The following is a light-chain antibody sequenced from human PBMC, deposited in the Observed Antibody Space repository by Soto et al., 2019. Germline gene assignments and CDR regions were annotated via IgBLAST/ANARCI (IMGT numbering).Light chain of an antibody. J-gene: IGKJ3*01. CDR1: QGIRND. V-gene: IGKV1-6*01. CDR2: AAS. CDR3: LQKYFYPFT. Sequence: MTQSPATLSVSPGERVTFSCRASQGIRNDLDWFQQKPGKAPKLLIYAASNLQSGVPARFSGSGSGTDFTLTISSLQPEDFATYYCLQKYFYPFTFGPGTKVDIK.